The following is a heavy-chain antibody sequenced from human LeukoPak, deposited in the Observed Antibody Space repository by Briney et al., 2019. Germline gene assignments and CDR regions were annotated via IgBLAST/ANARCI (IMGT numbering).Heavy chain of an antibody. CDR2: IYYSGST. V-gene: IGHV4-31*03. D-gene: IGHD3-22*01. J-gene: IGHJ4*02. CDR1: GGSISSGGYS. Sequence: PSQTLSLTCTVSGGSISSGGYSWSWIRQHPGKGLEWIGYIYYSGSTYYNPSLKSRVTISVDTSKNQFSLKLSSVTAADTAVYYCARVNRPPRSYYYDSSGSYVDYWGQGTLVTVSS. CDR3: ARVNRPPRSYYYDSSGSYVDY.